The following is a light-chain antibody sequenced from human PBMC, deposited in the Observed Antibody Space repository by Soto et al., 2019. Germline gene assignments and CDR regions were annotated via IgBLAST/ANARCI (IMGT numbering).Light chain of an antibody. J-gene: IGLJ1*01. CDR3: SSYTCSSTQV. V-gene: IGLV2-14*01. CDR1: SSDVGGYNY. CDR2: EVS. Sequence: QSALTQPASVSGSPGQSITISCTGTSSDVGGYNYVSWYQQHPGKAPKLMIYEVSNRPSGVSNRFSGSKSGNTASLTISVLQAEDEADYYCSSYTCSSTQVFGTGTKVIVL.